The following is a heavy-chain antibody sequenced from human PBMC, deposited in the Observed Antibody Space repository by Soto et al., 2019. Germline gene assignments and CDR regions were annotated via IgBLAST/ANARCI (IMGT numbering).Heavy chain of an antibody. CDR1: GDSISSSYY. D-gene: IGHD2-21*01. Sequence: QLQLQESGPGLVKPSETLSLTCTVSGDSISSSYYWGWVRQPPGKGLECIGAVYYTGFTYYNPSLKSRLTICPDTSKHQFSLRLSSVTAAETAIYYWARLPVVVIAIGSFDPWGPGTLVTVPS. V-gene: IGHV4-39*01. CDR2: VYYTGFT. CDR3: ARLPVVVIAIGSFDP. J-gene: IGHJ5*02.